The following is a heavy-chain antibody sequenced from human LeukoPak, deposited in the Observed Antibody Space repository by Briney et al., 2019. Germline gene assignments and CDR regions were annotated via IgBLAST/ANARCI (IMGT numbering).Heavy chain of an antibody. Sequence: ASVKVSCKASGYTFTSYYMHWVRQAPGQGLEWRGISNPSGGSTSYAQKFQGRVTMTRDMSTSTVYMELSSLRSEDTAVYYCARSGLLRFLEWLLYPPNDAFDIWGQGTMVTVSS. V-gene: IGHV1-46*01. CDR1: GYTFTSYY. CDR2: SNPSGGST. D-gene: IGHD3-3*01. J-gene: IGHJ3*02. CDR3: ARSGLLRFLEWLLYPPNDAFDI.